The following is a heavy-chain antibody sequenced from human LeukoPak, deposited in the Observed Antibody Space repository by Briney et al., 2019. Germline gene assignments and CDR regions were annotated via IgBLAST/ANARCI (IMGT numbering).Heavy chain of an antibody. J-gene: IGHJ4*02. CDR3: ARELDGPEGGYYFDY. Sequence: GASVKVSCKASGGTFSSYAISWVRQAPGQGLEWMGGIIPIFGTANYAQKFQGRVTITADEYTSTAYMELSSLRSEDTAVYYCARELDGPEGGYYFDYWGQGTLVTVSS. V-gene: IGHV1-69*13. CDR2: IIPIFGTA. CDR1: GGTFSSYA. D-gene: IGHD1-1*01.